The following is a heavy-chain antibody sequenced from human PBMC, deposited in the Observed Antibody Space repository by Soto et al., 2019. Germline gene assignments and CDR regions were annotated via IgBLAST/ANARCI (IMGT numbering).Heavy chain of an antibody. CDR1: GFTFTSFA. CDR3: AAGYCYDSSGTYGMDV. CDR2: IVVGSGNT. V-gene: IGHV1-58*01. D-gene: IGHD3-22*01. J-gene: IGHJ6*02. Sequence: SVKVSCKASGFTFTSFAVQWVRQARGQRLEWIGWIVVGSGNTNYAQKFQERVTITRDMSTSTAYMELSSLRSEDTAVYYCAAGYCYDSSGTYGMDVLGQGNTVTVS.